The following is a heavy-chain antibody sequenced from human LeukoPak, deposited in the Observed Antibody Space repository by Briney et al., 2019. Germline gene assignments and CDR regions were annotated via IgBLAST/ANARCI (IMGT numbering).Heavy chain of an antibody. Sequence: SGTLSLTCAVSGGSISSSNWWGWVRQPPGKGLEWIGEIYHSGSTNYNPSLKSRATISVDKSKNQFSLKLSSVTAADTAGYYCARGYYYGSGSYYTFFDPWGQGTLVTVSS. V-gene: IGHV4-4*02. J-gene: IGHJ5*02. CDR3: ARGYYYGSGSYYTFFDP. CDR2: IYHSGST. D-gene: IGHD3-10*01. CDR1: GGSISSSNW.